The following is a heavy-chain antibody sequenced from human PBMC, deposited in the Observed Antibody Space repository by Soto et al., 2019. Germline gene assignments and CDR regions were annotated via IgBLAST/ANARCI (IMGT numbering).Heavy chain of an antibody. Sequence: TSETLSLTCTVSGGSFSPHYWSWIRQPPEKGLERVGYIYYDGTARHNPSLKSRVTTSLETSRSQFSLRLTSVTAADTAVYYCARLGKYYQSLDSWGPGTLVTVPQ. CDR1: GGSFSPHY. CDR2: IYYDGTA. CDR3: ARLGKYYQSLDS. J-gene: IGHJ5*01. V-gene: IGHV4-59*08. D-gene: IGHD2-2*01.